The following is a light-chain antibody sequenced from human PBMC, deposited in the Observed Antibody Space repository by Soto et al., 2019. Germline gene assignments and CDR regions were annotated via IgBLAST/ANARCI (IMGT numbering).Light chain of an antibody. CDR2: GTS. Sequence: EIVLTQSPGTLSLSPGERATLSCRASQSVSSNYLAWYQQKPGQAPRLLIYGTSTRASGIPDRFSGGGSGTDFTLTISRLEPEDFAVYYCQQYVSPPRTFGQGTKVDIK. J-gene: IGKJ1*01. V-gene: IGKV3-20*01. CDR1: QSVSSNY. CDR3: QQYVSPPRT.